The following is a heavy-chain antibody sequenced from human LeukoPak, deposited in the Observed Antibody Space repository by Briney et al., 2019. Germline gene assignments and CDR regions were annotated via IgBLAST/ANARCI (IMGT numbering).Heavy chain of an antibody. J-gene: IGHJ4*02. V-gene: IGHV3-64D*06. CDR2: MSVVTDRT. Sequence: GGSLRLSCSASGFNFRNYAMHWVRQAPGKGLEYVSAMSVVTDRTFYADSVMGRFTISRDNSANTLYLQMSSLRPEDTAVYYCAKGPVSGSRSPLDYWGQGTLVTVSS. CDR3: AKGPVSGSRSPLDY. D-gene: IGHD1-26*01. CDR1: GFNFRNYA.